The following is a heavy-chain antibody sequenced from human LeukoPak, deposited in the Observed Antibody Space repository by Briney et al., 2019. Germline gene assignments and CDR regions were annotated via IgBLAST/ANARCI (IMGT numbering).Heavy chain of an antibody. CDR2: IIPIFGTA. Sequence: SVKVSCKASGGTFSRYSISWVRQAPGPGLEWMGGIIPIFGTANYAQKFQGRVTITADESTSTAYMELSSLRSEDTAVYYCARVGGGPYCSGGSCYSDWGQGTLVTVSS. D-gene: IGHD2-15*01. CDR3: ARVGGGPYCSGGSCYSD. V-gene: IGHV1-69*13. J-gene: IGHJ4*02. CDR1: GGTFSRYS.